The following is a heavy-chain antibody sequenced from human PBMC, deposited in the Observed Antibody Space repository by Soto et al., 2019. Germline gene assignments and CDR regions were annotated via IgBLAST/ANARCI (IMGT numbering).Heavy chain of an antibody. CDR2: IYYSGST. CDR3: ARAPADWPFDY. V-gene: IGHV4-59*01. D-gene: IGHD3-9*01. J-gene: IGHJ4*02. CDR1: GGSISSYY. Sequence: TLSLTCTVSGGSISSYYWSWIRQPPGKGLEWIGYIYYSGSTNYNPSLKSRVTISVDTSKNQFSLELTSVTAADTAVYYCARAPADWPFDYWGQGSLVTVSS.